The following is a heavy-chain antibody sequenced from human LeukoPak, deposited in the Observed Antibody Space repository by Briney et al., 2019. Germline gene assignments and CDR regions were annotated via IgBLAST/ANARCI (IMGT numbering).Heavy chain of an antibody. CDR2: IKSETDGGTI. CDR3: TAGVGQCDHAY. J-gene: IGHJ4*02. CDR1: GFSFNNAW. Sequence: GGSLRLSCAASGFSFNNAWMSWVRQAPAKGLEWVGRIKSETDGGTIDYAAPMRGRFTTSRDDSENTLYLQMSSLTTEDTAVYYCTAGVGQCDHAYWGQGILVTVSS. V-gene: IGHV3-15*01.